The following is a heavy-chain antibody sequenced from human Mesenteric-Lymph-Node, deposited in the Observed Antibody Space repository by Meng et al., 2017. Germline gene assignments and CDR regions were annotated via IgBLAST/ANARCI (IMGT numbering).Heavy chain of an antibody. Sequence: VELQEWGEGLVKLSQNLSLTCTVSGGYISSGGFYWSWIRQHPGKGLEWIGYIYYSGSTYYNPSLRSRVAISIDTSKNQFSLKLTSVTAADTAVYFCARTNYGDYNWFDPWGQGTLVTVSS. CDR1: GGYISSGGFY. D-gene: IGHD4-17*01. CDR3: ARTNYGDYNWFDP. J-gene: IGHJ5*02. V-gene: IGHV4-31*03. CDR2: IYYSGST.